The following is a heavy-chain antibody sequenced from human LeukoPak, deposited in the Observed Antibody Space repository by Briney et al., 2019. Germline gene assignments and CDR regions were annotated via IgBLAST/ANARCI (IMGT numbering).Heavy chain of an antibody. D-gene: IGHD4-17*01. V-gene: IGHV4-34*01. CDR3: ASHPPDYDLYFDL. CDR1: GGSFSGYY. J-gene: IGHJ2*01. Sequence: SETLSLTCAVYGGSFSGYYWSWIRQPPGKGLEWIGEINHSGSTNYNPSLKSRVTISVDTSKNQFSLKLSSVTAADTAVYYCASHPPDYDLYFDLWGRGTLVTVSS. CDR2: INHSGST.